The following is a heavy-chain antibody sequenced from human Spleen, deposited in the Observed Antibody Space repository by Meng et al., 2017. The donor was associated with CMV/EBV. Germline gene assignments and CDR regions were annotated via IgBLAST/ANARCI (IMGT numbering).Heavy chain of an antibody. CDR1: GYTFTGYY. V-gene: IGHV1-2*02. D-gene: IGHD2-2*01. CDR3: ATRGYCSSTRCYERPYYGLDV. CDR2: VNPNTGDT. J-gene: IGHJ6*02. Sequence: ASVKVSCKASGYTFTGYYMHWVRQAPGQGLEWMGWVNPNTGDTNSPQKFQGRVTMTRDTSITTAFMELWGLRSDDTAVYYCATRGYCSSTRCYERPYYGLDVWGQGTTVTVSS.